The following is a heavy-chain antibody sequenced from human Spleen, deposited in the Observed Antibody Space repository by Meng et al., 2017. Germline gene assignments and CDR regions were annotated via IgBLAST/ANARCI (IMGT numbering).Heavy chain of an antibody. J-gene: IGHJ2*01. CDR1: GYPFTGYY. Sequence: QVQRVRSGAEVKKPGASVKVSCKASGYPFTGYYMHWVRQAPGQGLEWMGRINPNSGGTNYAQKFQGRVTMTRDTSISTAYMELSRLRSDDTAVYYCARVSGINLRYFDLWGRGTLVTVSS. D-gene: IGHD3-10*01. CDR3: ARVSGINLRYFDL. CDR2: INPNSGGT. V-gene: IGHV1-2*06.